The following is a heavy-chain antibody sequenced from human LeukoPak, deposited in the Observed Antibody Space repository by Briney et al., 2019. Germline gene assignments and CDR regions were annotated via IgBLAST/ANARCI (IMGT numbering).Heavy chain of an antibody. D-gene: IGHD4-17*01. CDR2: IYTSGST. CDR3: ARQGGDPREGFDI. Sequence: SETLSLTCTVSGGSISSGSYYWSWIRQPAGKGLEWIGRIYTSGSTNYNPSLKSRVTMSVDTSKNQFSLKLSSVTAADTAVYYCARQGGDPREGFDIWGQGTMVTVSS. J-gene: IGHJ3*02. V-gene: IGHV4-61*02. CDR1: GGSISSGSYY.